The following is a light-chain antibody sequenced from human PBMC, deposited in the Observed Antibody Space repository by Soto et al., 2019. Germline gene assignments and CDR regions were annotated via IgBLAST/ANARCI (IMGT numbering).Light chain of an antibody. Sequence: QSVLTQPASVSGSPGQSITISCTGTSSDVGAYNYVSWYQQHAGKAPKLMIYEVSNRPLGVSDRFSGSKSGNTASLTVSGLQAEDEAYYCCSAYTSSSALIFGGGTKLTVL. CDR1: SSDVGAYNY. CDR2: EVS. V-gene: IGLV2-14*01. CDR3: SAYTSSSALI. J-gene: IGLJ2*01.